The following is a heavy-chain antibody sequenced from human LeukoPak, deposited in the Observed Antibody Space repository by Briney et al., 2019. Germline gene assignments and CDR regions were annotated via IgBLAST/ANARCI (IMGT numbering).Heavy chain of an antibody. CDR3: EGAHSSTWFPCEYFDY. Sequence: GGSLRLSCAASGLTFSSFEMNWVRQAPGKGLEWVSYISGSGNTRLYADSVKGRFTISRDNAKNSLYLQMNSLRAEDTAVYYCEGAHSSTWFPCEYFDYWGQGTLLTVSS. D-gene: IGHD6-13*01. V-gene: IGHV3-48*03. J-gene: IGHJ4*02. CDR1: GLTFSSFE. CDR2: ISGSGNTR.